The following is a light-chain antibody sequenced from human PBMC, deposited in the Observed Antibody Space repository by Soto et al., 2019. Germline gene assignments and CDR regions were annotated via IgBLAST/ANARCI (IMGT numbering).Light chain of an antibody. CDR1: QSISSSY. J-gene: IGKJ3*01. CDR3: QQYGSSRFT. CDR2: GAS. V-gene: IGKV3-20*01. Sequence: EIVLTQSPGTLSLSPGERDTLSCRASQSISSSYLAWYQQKPGQAPRLLVYGASSRATGIPDRFSGSGSGTYFPLTISRLEPEDFAVYSCQQYGSSRFTFGPGTKVDIK.